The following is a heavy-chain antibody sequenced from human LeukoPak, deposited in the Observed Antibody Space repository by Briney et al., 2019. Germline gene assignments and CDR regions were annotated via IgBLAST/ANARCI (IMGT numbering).Heavy chain of an antibody. CDR1: GGTFSSYA. D-gene: IGHD3-16*01. Sequence: ASVKVSCKASGGTFSSYAISWVRQVPGQGLEWMGGIIPIFGTANYAQKFQGRVTITADESTSTAYMELSSLRSEDTAVYYCAKDPNYVWGSPADYWGQGTLVTVSS. CDR3: AKDPNYVWGSPADY. J-gene: IGHJ4*02. CDR2: IIPIFGTA. V-gene: IGHV1-69*13.